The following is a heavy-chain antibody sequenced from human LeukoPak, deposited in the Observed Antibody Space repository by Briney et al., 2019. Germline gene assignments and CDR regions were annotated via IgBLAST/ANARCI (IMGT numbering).Heavy chain of an antibody. CDR3: ARDSNGGIAVAGS. Sequence: SVKVSCKASGGTFSSYAISWVRQAPGQGLEWMGGIIPIFGTANYAQKFQGRVTITADESTSTAYMELSSLRSEDTAVYYCARDSNGGIAVAGSWGQGTLVTVSS. D-gene: IGHD6-19*01. CDR1: GGTFSSYA. J-gene: IGHJ4*02. V-gene: IGHV1-69*13. CDR2: IIPIFGTA.